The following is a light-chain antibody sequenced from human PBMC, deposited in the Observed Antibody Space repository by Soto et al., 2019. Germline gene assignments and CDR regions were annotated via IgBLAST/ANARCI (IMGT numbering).Light chain of an antibody. CDR1: QSISKW. CDR2: DAS. J-gene: IGKJ1*01. CDR3: QQHSSYSVWT. V-gene: IGKV1-5*01. Sequence: QIRQERTSRSAPYREKKNNTSPVSQSISKWLAWHQPKPGKAPKLLSYDASSLQSGVPPRFSGSGSGTEFTLNIRWLRPDDIATYYCQQHSSYSVWTFGEGTRVDI.